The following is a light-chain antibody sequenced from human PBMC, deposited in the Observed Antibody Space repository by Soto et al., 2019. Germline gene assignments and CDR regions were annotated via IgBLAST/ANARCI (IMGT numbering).Light chain of an antibody. Sequence: QSGLTQPASASGSPGQSITISCTGTSSDVGGYNYVSWYQQHPGKAPKLMIYDVSNRPSGVSNRFSGSKSGNTASLTISGLQAEDEADYYCSSYTSSSTLVFGTGTKVTVL. J-gene: IGLJ1*01. V-gene: IGLV2-14*01. CDR1: SSDVGGYNY. CDR2: DVS. CDR3: SSYTSSSTLV.